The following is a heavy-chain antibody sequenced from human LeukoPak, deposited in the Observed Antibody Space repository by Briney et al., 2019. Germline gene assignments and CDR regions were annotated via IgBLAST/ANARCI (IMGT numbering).Heavy chain of an antibody. CDR1: GGSISSSSYY. V-gene: IGHV4-39*01. D-gene: IGHD3-10*01. CDR3: ARQDYGSGSYEGASDN. J-gene: IGHJ4*02. CDR2: IYYSGST. Sequence: KSSETLSLTCTVSGGSISSSSYYWGWIRQPPGKGLEWIGSIYYSGSTYYNPSLKSRVTISVDTSKNQFSLKLSSVTAADAAVYYCARQDYGSGSYEGASDNWGQGTLVTVSS.